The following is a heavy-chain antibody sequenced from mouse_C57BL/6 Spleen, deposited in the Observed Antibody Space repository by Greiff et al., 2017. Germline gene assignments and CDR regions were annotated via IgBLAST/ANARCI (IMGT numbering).Heavy chain of an antibody. CDR2: ILPGSGST. V-gene: IGHV1-9*01. CDR3: ARLSYDYPYYFDY. Sequence: QVQLQQSGAELMKPGASVKLSCKATGYTFTGYWIEWVKQRPGHGLEWIGEILPGSGSTYYNEKFKGKVTFTADTSSNTANMQLSRLTTDDSDIYYCARLSYDYPYYFDYWGQGTTLTVSS. D-gene: IGHD2-4*01. J-gene: IGHJ2*01. CDR1: GYTFTGYW.